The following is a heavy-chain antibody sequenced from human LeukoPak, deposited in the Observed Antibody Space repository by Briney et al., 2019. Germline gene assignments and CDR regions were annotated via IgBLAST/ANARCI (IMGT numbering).Heavy chain of an antibody. CDR1: GFTFSNYG. CDR2: ISYDGSVR. D-gene: IGHD5-12*01. J-gene: IGHJ4*02. V-gene: IGHV3-30*18. Sequence: GGSLRLSCAASGFTFSNYGMQWVRQAPGKGLEWVAIISYDGSVRYCGDSVRGRFTISRDNSKNTLYLQMNSLRAEDTAVYYCAKGHSGYDFDYWGQGTLVTVSS. CDR3: AKGHSGYDFDY.